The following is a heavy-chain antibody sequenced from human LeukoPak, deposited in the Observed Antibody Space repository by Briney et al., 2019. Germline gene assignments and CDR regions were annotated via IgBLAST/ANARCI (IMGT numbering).Heavy chain of an antibody. CDR1: GFTFSSYW. CDR3: ARYSGNYRAFDI. V-gene: IGHV3-7*05. D-gene: IGHD1-26*01. Sequence: PGGSLRLSCAASGFTFSSYWMSWVRQAPGKGLEWLANIKQDGSEKYYVDSVKGRFTISRDNPKNSLYLQMNSLRAEDTAVYYCARYSGNYRAFDIWGQGTMDTVSS. CDR2: IKQDGSEK. J-gene: IGHJ3*02.